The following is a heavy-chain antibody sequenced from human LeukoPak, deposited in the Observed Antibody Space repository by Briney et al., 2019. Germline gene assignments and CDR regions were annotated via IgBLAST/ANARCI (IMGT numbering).Heavy chain of an antibody. CDR3: ARRYSSSWYRGPEYFQH. CDR2: IYYSGST. Sequence: SETLSLTCTVSGGSISSYYWSWIRQTPGKGLEWIGYIYYSGSTNFNPSLKSRVTISVDTSKNQFSLKMSSVTAADTAVYYCARRYSSSWYRGPEYFQHWGQGTLVTVSS. V-gene: IGHV4-59*08. D-gene: IGHD6-13*01. CDR1: GGSISSYY. J-gene: IGHJ1*01.